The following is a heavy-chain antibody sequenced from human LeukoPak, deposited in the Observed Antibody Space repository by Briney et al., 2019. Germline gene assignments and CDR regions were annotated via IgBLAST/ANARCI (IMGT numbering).Heavy chain of an antibody. J-gene: IGHJ5*02. CDR1: GGSISSSSYY. V-gene: IGHV4-39*01. CDR3: ARISVGAADNNWFDP. Sequence: PSETLSLTCTVSGGSISSSSYYWGWIRQPPGKGLEWIGSIYYSGSTYYNPSLKSRVTISVDTSKNQFSLKLSSVTAADTAVYYCARISVGAADNNWFDPWGQGTLVTVSS. CDR2: IYYSGST. D-gene: IGHD1-26*01.